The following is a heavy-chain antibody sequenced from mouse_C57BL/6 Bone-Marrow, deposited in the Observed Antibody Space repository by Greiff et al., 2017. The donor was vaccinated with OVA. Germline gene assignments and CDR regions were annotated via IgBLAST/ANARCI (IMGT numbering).Heavy chain of an antibody. D-gene: IGHD1-1*01. CDR2: INPSSGYT. CDR3: ALYGSSYPYYAMEY. V-gene: IGHV1-7*01. Sequence: VQLQQSGAELAKPGASVKLSCKASGYTFTSYWMHWVKQRPGQGLEWIGYINPSSGYTKYNQKFKDKATLTADKSSSTAYMQLRSLTYEDSAVYYCALYGSSYPYYAMEYWGQGTSVTGSS. CDR1: GYTFTSYW. J-gene: IGHJ4*01.